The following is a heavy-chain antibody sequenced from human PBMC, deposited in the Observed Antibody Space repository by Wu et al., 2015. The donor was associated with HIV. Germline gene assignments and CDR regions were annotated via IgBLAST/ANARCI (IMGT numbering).Heavy chain of an antibody. Sequence: QVQLVQSGAEVKKPGASVKVSCKASGYTFTGYYMHWVRQAPGQGLEWMGWINPNSGGTNYAQKFQGRVAMTRDTSISTAYMELSRLRSDDTAVYYCARDPTTGIAADNWFDPWGQGTLGHRLL. D-gene: IGHD6-13*01. V-gene: IGHV1-2*02. CDR2: INPNSGGT. J-gene: IGHJ5*02. CDR1: GYTFTGYY. CDR3: ARDPTTGIAADNWFDP.